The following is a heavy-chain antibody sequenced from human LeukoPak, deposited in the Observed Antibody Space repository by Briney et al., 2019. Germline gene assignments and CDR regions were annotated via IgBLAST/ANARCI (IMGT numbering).Heavy chain of an antibody. CDR2: LWFDGSHE. D-gene: IGHD4-17*01. CDR3: AKDASDFGDSYFDH. V-gene: IGHV3-33*06. Sequence: GTSLRLSCEASGFTFSHFGMHWVRQAPGKGLEWVAALWFDGSHEYYADSVKGRFTISRDNFKNTLFMEMNALTAGDTAIYYCAKDASDFGDSYFDHWGQGTPVTVSS. J-gene: IGHJ4*02. CDR1: GFTFSHFG.